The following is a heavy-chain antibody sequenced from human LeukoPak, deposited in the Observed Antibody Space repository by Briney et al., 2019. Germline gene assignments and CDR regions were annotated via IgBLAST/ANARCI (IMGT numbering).Heavy chain of an antibody. CDR1: GFTFSSYA. Sequence: GGSLRLSCAASGFTFSSYAMSWVRQAPGKGLEWVSAISGSGGSTYYADSVKGRFTISRDNSKNTLYLQMNSLRAEDTAVYYCALNYYDSSGVDYWGQGTLITVSS. CDR2: ISGSGGST. CDR3: ALNYYDSSGVDY. D-gene: IGHD3-22*01. J-gene: IGHJ4*02. V-gene: IGHV3-23*01.